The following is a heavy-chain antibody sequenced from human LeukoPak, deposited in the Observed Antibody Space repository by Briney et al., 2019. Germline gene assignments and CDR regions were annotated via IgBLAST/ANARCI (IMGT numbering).Heavy chain of an antibody. D-gene: IGHD2-2*01. CDR1: GFTFSSYS. CDR2: ISSSSSYI. Sequence: GSLRLSCAASGFTFSSYSMNWVRQAPGKGREWVSSISSSSSYIYYADSVKGRFTISRDNAKNSLYLQMNSLRAEDTAVYYCARGDSSAAMPRNPWGQGTLVTVSS. CDR3: ARGDSSAAMPRNP. J-gene: IGHJ5*02. V-gene: IGHV3-21*01.